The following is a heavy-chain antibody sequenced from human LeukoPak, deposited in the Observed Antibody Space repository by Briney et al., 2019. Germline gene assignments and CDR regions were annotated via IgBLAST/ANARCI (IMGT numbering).Heavy chain of an antibody. Sequence: GGSLRLSCAASGFTFSSYTMNWVRQAPGRGLEWVSSITSTGSYIYYAHSVKGRFTISRDNAKNSLYLHMNSLGAEDTAVYYCARSRPGISVSGTEACDYWGQGTLVTVSS. CDR3: ARSRPGISVSGTEACDY. D-gene: IGHD6-19*01. V-gene: IGHV3-21*01. CDR2: ITSTGSYI. J-gene: IGHJ4*02. CDR1: GFTFSSYT.